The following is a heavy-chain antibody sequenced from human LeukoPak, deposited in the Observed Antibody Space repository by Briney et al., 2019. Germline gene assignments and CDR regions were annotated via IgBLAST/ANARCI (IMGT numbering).Heavy chain of an antibody. D-gene: IGHD1-26*01. CDR1: GFTFSTFA. CDR2: IFPSGGEI. Sequence: PGGSLRLSCAASGFTFSTFAMIWVRQPPGKGLEWVSSIFPSGGEIHYADSVKGRFFISRDNAKNSLYLQMNSLRAEDTAVYYCARAPKFRLVGVPKGPFDPWGQGTLVTVSS. V-gene: IGHV3-21*04. J-gene: IGHJ5*02. CDR3: ARAPKFRLVGVPKGPFDP.